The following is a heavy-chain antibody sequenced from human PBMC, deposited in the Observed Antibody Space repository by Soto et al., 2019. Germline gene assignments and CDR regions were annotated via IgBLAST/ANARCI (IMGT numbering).Heavy chain of an antibody. V-gene: IGHV4-59*08. D-gene: IGHD6-19*01. CDR2: IYYSGST. Sequence: SETLSLTCTVSGGSISSYYWSWIRQPPGKGLEWIGYIYYSGSTNYNPSLKSRVTISVDTSKNQFSLKLSSVTAADTAVYYCARHKAVAGDFDYWGQGTLVTVSS. CDR3: ARHKAVAGDFDY. CDR1: GGSISSYY. J-gene: IGHJ4*02.